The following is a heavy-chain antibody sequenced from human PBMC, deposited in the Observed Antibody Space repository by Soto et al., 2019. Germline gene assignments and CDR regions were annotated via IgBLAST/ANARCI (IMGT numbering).Heavy chain of an antibody. Sequence: SETLSLTCTVSGGSISSYYWSWIRQPPGKGLEWIGYIYYSGSTNYNPSLKSRVTISVDTSKNQFSLKLSSVTAADTAVYYCARHVGGGPAPDYGDYDGDAFDIWGQGTMVTVSS. V-gene: IGHV4-59*08. D-gene: IGHD4-17*01. CDR2: IYYSGST. CDR1: GGSISSYY. J-gene: IGHJ3*02. CDR3: ARHVGGGPAPDYGDYDGDAFDI.